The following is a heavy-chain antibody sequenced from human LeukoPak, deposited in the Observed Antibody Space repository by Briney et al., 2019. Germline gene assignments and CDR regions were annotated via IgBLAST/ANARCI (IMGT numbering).Heavy chain of an antibody. D-gene: IGHD6-19*01. CDR3: ALPSSGWRFDY. Sequence: GRSLRLSCAASGFTFSSYGMHWVRQAPGKGLEWVAVISNDGSYRDFADSVKGRFTISRDNPKDTLYLQMNSLRAEDTAVYYCALPSSGWRFDYWGRGALVTVS. CDR1: GFTFSSYG. V-gene: IGHV3-30*03. J-gene: IGHJ4*02. CDR2: ISNDGSYR.